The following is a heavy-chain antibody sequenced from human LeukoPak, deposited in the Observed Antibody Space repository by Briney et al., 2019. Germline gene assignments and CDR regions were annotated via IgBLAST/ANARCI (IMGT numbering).Heavy chain of an antibody. J-gene: IGHJ3*01. CDR2: IYNSGST. CDR3: ARVVDLGVGAPSAFDV. D-gene: IGHD1-26*01. V-gene: IGHV4-59*01. Sequence: SETLSLTCTVSGGSISSYYWNWIRQPPGKGLEWIGYIYNSGSTNYNPSLRSRVTISVDSSKNQFSLKLTSVAAADTAVYYCARVVDLGVGAPSAFDVWGQGTMVTVSS. CDR1: GGSISSYY.